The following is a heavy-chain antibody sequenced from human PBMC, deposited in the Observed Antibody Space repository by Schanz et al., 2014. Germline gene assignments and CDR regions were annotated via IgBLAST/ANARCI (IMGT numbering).Heavy chain of an antibody. CDR3: ARLDSSSWYPRY. CDR1: GFTFSNYA. D-gene: IGHD6-13*01. CDR2: LSGSGAGT. J-gene: IGHJ4*02. Sequence: EVQLLESGGGLVQPGGSLRLSCAASGFTFSNYAMGWVRQTPGKGLEWVSTLSGSGAGTFYADSVKGRFTISRDNSENTLYLQMNSLRAEDTAVYYCARLDSSSWYPRYWGQGTLVIVSS. V-gene: IGHV3-23*01.